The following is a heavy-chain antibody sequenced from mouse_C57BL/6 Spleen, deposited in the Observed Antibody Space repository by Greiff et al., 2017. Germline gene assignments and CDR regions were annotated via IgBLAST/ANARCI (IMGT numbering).Heavy chain of an antibody. CDR1: GYAFSSSW. CDR2: IYPGDGDT. V-gene: IGHV1-82*01. D-gene: IGHD2-3*01. J-gene: IGHJ2*02. CDR3: PRAFYEGYYFDF. Sequence: VQLQQSGPELVKPGASVKISCKASGYAFSSSWMNWVKQRPGKGLEWIGRIYPGDGDTNYNGKLKGKATLTADKSSSTAYMQLSSLTSEDSAVXCGPRAFYEGYYFDFCGQGTSLTVSS.